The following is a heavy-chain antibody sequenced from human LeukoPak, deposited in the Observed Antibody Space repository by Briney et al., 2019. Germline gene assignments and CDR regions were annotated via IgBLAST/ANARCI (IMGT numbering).Heavy chain of an antibody. CDR3: AKDRSCINDVCHGDFDY. J-gene: IGHJ4*02. V-gene: IGHV3-23*01. CDR1: GSIFRRNA. Sequence: GGSLRLSCEASGSIFRRNAMTWVPQAPGKGLEWAPIITGSGDTPYSAESVKTPFTFSRNNSKNTVYPQMNTLRAENTALYYCAKDRSCINDVCHGDFDYWGQGTLVTVSS. CDR2: ITGSGDTP. D-gene: IGHD2-8*01.